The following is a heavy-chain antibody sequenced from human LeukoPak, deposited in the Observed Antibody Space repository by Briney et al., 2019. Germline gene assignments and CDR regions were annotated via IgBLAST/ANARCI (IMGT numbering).Heavy chain of an antibody. CDR2: IYTSGST. J-gene: IGHJ4*02. V-gene: IGHV4-4*07. CDR1: GGSISSYY. D-gene: IGHD3/OR15-3a*01. Sequence: SETLSLTCTVSGGSISSYYWSWLRQPAGKGLEWIGRIYTSGSTNYNPSLKSRVTMSVDTSKNQFSQRLTSVTAADTAVYYCARQASLGLFILSGGQGTLVTVSS. CDR3: ARQASLGLFILS.